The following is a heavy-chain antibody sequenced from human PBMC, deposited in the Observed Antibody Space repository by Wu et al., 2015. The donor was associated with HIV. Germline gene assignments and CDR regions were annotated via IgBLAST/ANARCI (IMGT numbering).Heavy chain of an antibody. V-gene: IGHV1-69*05. D-gene: IGHD3-10*01. CDR3: TTSAYGSGDYYTSFVY. J-gene: IGHJ4*02. Sequence: QVQLVQFGAEVKKPGSSVKITCKASGDGFTSYAVSWVRQAPGQGLEWMGGINPLFGTTKHTQKFQDRVTFTTDESKTTAYMELNSLRSEDSAVYYCTTSAYGSGDYYTSFVYWGQGTVITVSS. CDR2: INPLFGTT. CDR1: GDGFTSYA.